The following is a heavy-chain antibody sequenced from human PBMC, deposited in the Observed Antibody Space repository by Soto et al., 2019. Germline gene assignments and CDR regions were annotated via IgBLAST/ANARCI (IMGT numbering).Heavy chain of an antibody. CDR3: ARDRIAVAGTLGY. D-gene: IGHD6-19*01. J-gene: IGHJ4*02. CDR1: GFTFSSYA. Sequence: SLRLSCAASGFTFSSYAMHWVRQAPGKGLEWVAVISYDGSNKYYADSVKGRFTISRDNSKNTLYLQMNSLRAEDTAVYYCARDRIAVAGTLGYWGQGTLVTVSS. CDR2: ISYDGSNK. V-gene: IGHV3-30-3*01.